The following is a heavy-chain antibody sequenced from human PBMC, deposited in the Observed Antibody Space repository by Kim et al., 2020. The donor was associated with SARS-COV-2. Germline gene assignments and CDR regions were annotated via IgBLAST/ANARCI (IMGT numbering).Heavy chain of an antibody. V-gene: IGHV4-39*01. Sequence: NRSPKSRVTITVDPAKNQFSLKLSSVTAADTAVYYCARHGRSGSSGAFDSWGQGTMVTVSS. CDR3: ARHGRSGSSGAFDS. J-gene: IGHJ3*01. D-gene: IGHD1-26*01.